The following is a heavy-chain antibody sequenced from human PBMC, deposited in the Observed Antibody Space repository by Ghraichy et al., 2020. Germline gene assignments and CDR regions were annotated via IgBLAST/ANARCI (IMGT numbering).Heavy chain of an antibody. D-gene: IGHD3-22*01. CDR3: AKEGNRYDSSGYYSYFDY. CDR2: ISGSGSVT. CDR1: GFTFGSFA. V-gene: IGHV3-23*01. Sequence: GGSLRLSCAASGFTFGSFAMSWVRQAPGKGLEWVSTISGSGSVTFYAGSVKGRFTVSRDDSQITLYLQMSTLRGEDTAVYYCAKEGNRYDSSGYYSYFDYWGLGTLVTVSS. J-gene: IGHJ4*02.